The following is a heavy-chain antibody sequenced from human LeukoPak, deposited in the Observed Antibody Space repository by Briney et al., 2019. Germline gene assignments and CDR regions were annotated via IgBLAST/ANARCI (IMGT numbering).Heavy chain of an antibody. V-gene: IGHV1-69*13. Sequence: SVKVSCKASGGTFSNYAISWVRQAPGQGLEWMGGIIPIFDTTTYAQKFRGRVTITADESTSTAYMDLSSLRFEDTAVYYCVRGMNRGVIITSEIYFDYWGQGTLVTVSS. CDR1: GGTFSNYA. CDR3: VRGMNRGVIITSEIYFDY. CDR2: IIPIFDTT. J-gene: IGHJ4*02. D-gene: IGHD3-10*01.